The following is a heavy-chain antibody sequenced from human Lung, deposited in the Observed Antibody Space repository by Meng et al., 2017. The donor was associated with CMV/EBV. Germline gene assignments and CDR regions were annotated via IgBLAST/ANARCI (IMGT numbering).Heavy chain of an antibody. CDR1: GFTFSTYW. V-gene: IGHV3-74*01. CDR3: ARGEYGDYDSIDY. J-gene: IGHJ4*02. CDR2: INSGGSST. D-gene: IGHD4-17*01. Sequence: CAASGFTFSTYWMHWVRQAPGKGMVWVSRINSGGSSTDYADSVKGRFTISRDNAKNTLYLQMNSLRAEDTAVYYCARGEYGDYDSIDYWGQGTLVTVSS.